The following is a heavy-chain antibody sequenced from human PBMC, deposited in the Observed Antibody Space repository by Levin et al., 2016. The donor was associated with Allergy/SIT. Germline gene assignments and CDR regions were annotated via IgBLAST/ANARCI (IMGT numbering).Heavy chain of an antibody. CDR3: ARRSYYDSSGYYPTWYFDL. D-gene: IGHD3-22*01. CDR2: IYYTGST. V-gene: IGHV4-59*01. J-gene: IGHJ2*01. CDR1: RGSISSYY. Sequence: GSLRLSCSVSRGSISSYYWSWIRQPPGKGLEWIGYIYYTGSTNYNPSLKSRVTISVDTSKNQFSLKLNSVTAADTAVYYCARRSYYDSSGYYPTWYFDLWGRGTLVTVSS.